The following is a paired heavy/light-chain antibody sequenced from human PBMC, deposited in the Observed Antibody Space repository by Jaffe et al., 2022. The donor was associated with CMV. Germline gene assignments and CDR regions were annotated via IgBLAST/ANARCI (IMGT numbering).Light chain of an antibody. J-gene: IGLJ3*02. CDR2: DVS. Sequence: QTALTQPASVSGSPGQSITISCTGTSSDVGSYNYVSWYQQHPGRAPKLIIYDVSHRPSGVSNRFSGSKSGNMASLTISGLQADDEADYYCSSYRSSSTWVFGGGTKLTVL. V-gene: IGLV2-14*03. CDR3: SSYRSSSTWV. CDR1: SSDVGSYNY.
Heavy chain of an antibody. D-gene: IGHD2-15*01. CDR3: ARTSAAGWNFDY. V-gene: IGHV3-48*03. CDR1: GFTFSSYE. Sequence: EVQLVESGGGVVQPGGSLRLSCVASGFTFSSYEMNWVRQAPGKGLEWISYISGSGATVYYADSVKGRFTISRDNAENSLYLQMNTLRAEDTAVYYCARTSAAGWNFDYWGQGALVTVAS. J-gene: IGHJ4*02. CDR2: ISGSGATV.